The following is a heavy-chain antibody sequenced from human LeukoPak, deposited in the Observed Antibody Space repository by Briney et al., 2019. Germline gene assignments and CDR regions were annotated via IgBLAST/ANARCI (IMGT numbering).Heavy chain of an antibody. CDR1: GFTFSSYS. CDR2: ISSSSSYI. Sequence: GVSLRLSCAASGFTFSSYSMNWVRQAPGKGLEWVSSISSSSSYIYYADSVKGRFTISRDNAKNSLYLQMNSLRAEDTAVYYCARDQVMYTAMADYGMDVWGQGTTVTVSS. J-gene: IGHJ6*02. V-gene: IGHV3-21*01. D-gene: IGHD5-18*01. CDR3: ARDQVMYTAMADYGMDV.